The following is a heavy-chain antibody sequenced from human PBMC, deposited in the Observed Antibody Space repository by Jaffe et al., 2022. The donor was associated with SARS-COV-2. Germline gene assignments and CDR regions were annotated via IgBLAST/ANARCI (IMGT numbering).Heavy chain of an antibody. CDR2: ISSSDTTI. D-gene: IGHD2-15*01. V-gene: IGHV3-48*02. CDR3: ARALYCSLGSCRSTNIDY. J-gene: IGHJ4*02. CDR1: GFTFSDYG. Sequence: DVHLVESGGGLVQPGGSLRLSCAASGFTFSDYGMNWVRQAPGKGLEWVSYISSSDTTIYYADSVKGRFTISRDNAKNSLYLQMNSLRDEDTAVYYCARALYCSLGSCRSTNIDYWGQGTLVTVSS.